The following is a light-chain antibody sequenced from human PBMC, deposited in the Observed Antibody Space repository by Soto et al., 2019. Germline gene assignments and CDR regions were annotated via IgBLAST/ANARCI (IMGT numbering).Light chain of an antibody. CDR1: RDISNS. CDR2: AAS. CDR3: QQSYSTTRT. J-gene: IGKJ1*01. Sequence: DIQITQSPSSVAASVGDGLTITCRASRDISNSLAWYQQKPGKAPKLLIYAASSLQSGVSSRFSGSGSGTDFTLTIDSLQPEDFATYYCQQSYSTTRTFGQGTKVDIK. V-gene: IGKV1-39*01.